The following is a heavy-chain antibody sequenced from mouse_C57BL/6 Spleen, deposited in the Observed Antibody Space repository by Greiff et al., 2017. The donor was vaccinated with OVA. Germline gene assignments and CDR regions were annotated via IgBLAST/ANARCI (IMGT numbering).Heavy chain of an antibody. Sequence: QVQLQQPGAELVKPGASVKLSCKASGYTFTSYWMHWVKQRPGQGLEWIGMIHPNSGSTNYNEKFKSKATLTVDKSSSTAYMQLSSLTSEDSAVYYCARSLYDGYYGGFAYWGQGTLVTVSA. V-gene: IGHV1-64*01. CDR2: IHPNSGST. J-gene: IGHJ3*01. D-gene: IGHD2-3*01. CDR1: GYTFTSYW. CDR3: ARSLYDGYYGGFAY.